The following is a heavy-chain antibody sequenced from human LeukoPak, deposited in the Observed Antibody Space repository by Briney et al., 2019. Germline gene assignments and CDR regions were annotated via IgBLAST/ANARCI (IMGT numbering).Heavy chain of an antibody. CDR2: IYYSGST. CDR1: GGSISSGGYY. Sequence: SETLSLTCTVSGGSISSGGYYWSWIRQHPGKGLEWIGYIYYSGSTYYNPSLKSRVTISADTSKNQFSLKLSSVTAADTAVYYCATMVRGVNPSPDAFDIWGQGTMVTVSS. J-gene: IGHJ3*02. CDR3: ATMVRGVNPSPDAFDI. V-gene: IGHV4-31*03. D-gene: IGHD3-10*01.